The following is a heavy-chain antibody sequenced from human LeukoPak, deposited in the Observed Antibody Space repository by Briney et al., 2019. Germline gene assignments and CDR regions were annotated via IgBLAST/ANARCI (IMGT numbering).Heavy chain of an antibody. Sequence: GGSLRLSCADSGFTFSSYSMNWVRQAPGKGLEWVSFISSSSNIYYADSVKGRFTISRDNAKNSLYLQMNSLRDEDTAVYCCAREEWVRLTLWGQGTLVTVSS. CDR1: GFTFSSYS. D-gene: IGHD5-12*01. J-gene: IGHJ4*02. V-gene: IGHV3-48*02. CDR2: ISSSSNI. CDR3: AREEWVRLTL.